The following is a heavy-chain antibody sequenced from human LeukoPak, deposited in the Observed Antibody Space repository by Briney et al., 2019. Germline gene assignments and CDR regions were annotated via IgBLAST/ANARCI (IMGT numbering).Heavy chain of an antibody. J-gene: IGHJ3*02. D-gene: IGHD3-22*01. CDR1: GGSINSGSYS. V-gene: IGHV4-61*02. CDR2: IHISGST. Sequence: SQTLPLTCTVSGGSINSGSYSWTWIRQPAGKGLEWIGRIHISGSTDYTPSLKSRVTISVDTSKNQFSLKLSSVTAADTAVYYCARADRSGYFGNVVAFDIWGQGTMVTVSS. CDR3: ARADRSGYFGNVVAFDI.